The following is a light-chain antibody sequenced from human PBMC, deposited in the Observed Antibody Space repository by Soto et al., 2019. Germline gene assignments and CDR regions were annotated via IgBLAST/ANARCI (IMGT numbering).Light chain of an antibody. CDR2: GAS. J-gene: IGKJ2*01. CDR3: QQYGSSPPYT. CDR1: QSVSSSY. Sequence: EIVLTQSPGTPSLSPGERAALSCRASQSVSSSYLLWYQQKPGQAPRLLIYGASSRATGIPDRFSGSGCGTDFTLPISRLEPEDFAVYYCQQYGSSPPYTFGQGTKLEIK. V-gene: IGKV3-20*01.